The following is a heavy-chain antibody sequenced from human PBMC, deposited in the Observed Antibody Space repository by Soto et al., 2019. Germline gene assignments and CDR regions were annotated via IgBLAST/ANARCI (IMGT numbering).Heavy chain of an antibody. D-gene: IGHD3-9*01. CDR1: GFTFSNYA. J-gene: IGHJ4*02. V-gene: IGHV3-30*03. Sequence: PGGSLRLSCAASGFTFSNYAIHWVRQAPGKGLEWVTIISYDGSNKYYADSVKGRFTISRDNSKNTLYLQMNSLRAEDTATYYCARDSASYYDVLTGYLDFWGQGTLVTVSS. CDR2: ISYDGSNK. CDR3: ARDSASYYDVLTGYLDF.